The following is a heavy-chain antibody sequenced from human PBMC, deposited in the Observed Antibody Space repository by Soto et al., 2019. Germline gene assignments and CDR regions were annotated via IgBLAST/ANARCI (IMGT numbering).Heavy chain of an antibody. CDR1: GFTFSNAW. J-gene: IGHJ6*02. D-gene: IGHD6-19*01. CDR2: IKSKTDGGTT. V-gene: IGHV3-15*07. Sequence: GGSLRLSCAASGFTFSNAWMNWVRQAPGKGLEWVGRIKSKTDGGTTDYAAPVKGRFTISRDDSKNTLYLQMNSLKTEDTAVYYCTTGPLEIIAVAVHYYYYGMDVWGQGTTVTVSS. CDR3: TTGPLEIIAVAVHYYYYGMDV.